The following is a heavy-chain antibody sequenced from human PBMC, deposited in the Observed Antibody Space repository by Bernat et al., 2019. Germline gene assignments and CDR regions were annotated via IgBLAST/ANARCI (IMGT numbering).Heavy chain of an antibody. CDR2: ISSSSSYN. D-gene: IGHD6-13*01. CDR1: GFTFSSYS. CDR3: ARATIAAAGTGDAFDI. Sequence: EVQLVESGGGLVKPGGSLRLSCAASGFTFSSYSMNWVRQAPGKGLEWVSSISSSSSYNYYATSVKGRFTNSRDNAKNSLYLQMNSLRAEDTAVYYCARATIAAAGTGDAFDIWGQGTMVTVSS. J-gene: IGHJ3*02. V-gene: IGHV3-21*01.